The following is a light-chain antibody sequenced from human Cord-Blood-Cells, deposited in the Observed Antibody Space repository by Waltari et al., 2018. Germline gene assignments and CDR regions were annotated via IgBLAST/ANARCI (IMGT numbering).Light chain of an antibody. J-gene: IGKJ2*01. CDR3: QQSYSTPYT. V-gene: IGKV1-39*01. CDR1: QSISSY. CDR2: AAS. Sequence: DIQMTQSPSSLSASVEDRVTITCRASQSISSYLNWYQQKPGKDPKLLIYAASSLQSGVPSRFSGSGSGTDFTLTISSLQPEDFATYYCQQSYSTPYTFGQGTKLEIK.